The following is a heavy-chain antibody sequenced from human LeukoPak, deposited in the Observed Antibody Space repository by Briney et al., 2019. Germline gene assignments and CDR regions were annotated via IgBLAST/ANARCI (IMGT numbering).Heavy chain of an antibody. Sequence: PGRSLRLSCTASGFMFSRLGMQWVRQAPGEGLEWVAMIWHDGSVEEYADSVKGRFTISRDNSQNTLYLQMNSLRDDDTAVYYCAKAGDQFRGYLDAWGKGTTVTVSS. CDR1: GFMFSRLG. V-gene: IGHV3-33*06. CDR3: AKAGDQFRGYLDA. CDR2: IWHDGSVE. D-gene: IGHD3-16*01. J-gene: IGHJ6*03.